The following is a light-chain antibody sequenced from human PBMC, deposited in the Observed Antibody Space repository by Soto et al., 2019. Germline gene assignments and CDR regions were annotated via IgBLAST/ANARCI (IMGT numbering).Light chain of an antibody. CDR3: QQYNSCPWT. CDR1: QSISSW. J-gene: IGKJ1*01. Sequence: DIQITQSPSTLSASVGDRVTITCRASQSISSWLAWYQQKPGKAPKLLIYKASSLASGVLSRFSGSGAGTEFTLTISSLQPDDVATYYCQQYNSCPWTFGQGTNVDIK. V-gene: IGKV1-5*03. CDR2: KAS.